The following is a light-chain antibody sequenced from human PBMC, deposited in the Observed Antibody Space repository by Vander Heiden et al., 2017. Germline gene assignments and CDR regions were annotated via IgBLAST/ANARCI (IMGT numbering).Light chain of an antibody. CDR3: QAWDSSTVV. CDR1: KLGDKY. CDR2: QDS. V-gene: IGLV3-1*01. Sequence: SSELPQPPSVSVSPGQTASITCSGDKLGDKYACWYQQKPGQSPVLVIYQDSKRPSGIPERFAGSNSGNTATLTISRTQAMDEADYYCQAWDSSTVVFGGGTKLTVL. J-gene: IGLJ2*01.